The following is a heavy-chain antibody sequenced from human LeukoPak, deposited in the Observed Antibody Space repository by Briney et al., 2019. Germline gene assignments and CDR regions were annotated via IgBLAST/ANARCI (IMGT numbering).Heavy chain of an antibody. V-gene: IGHV4-4*02. CDR1: GGSISTSNW. J-gene: IGHJ4*02. D-gene: IGHD6-13*01. CDR2: IYHSGST. CDR3: ARGVAAAGLDY. Sequence: KPSETLSLTCDVSGGSISTSNWWSWVRQTPGKGLGWLGEIYHSGSTNYNPSLKSRVTISIDKSKNQFSLKLSSVTAADTAVYYCARGVAAAGLDYWGQGTLVTVSS.